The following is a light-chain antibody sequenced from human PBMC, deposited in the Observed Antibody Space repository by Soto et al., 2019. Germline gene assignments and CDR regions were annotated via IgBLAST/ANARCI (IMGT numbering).Light chain of an antibody. Sequence: DIQMTQSPSSLSASVGDRVTITCQASQNISNYFNWYQQKPGKAPKLLIYDASNLEIGVPSRFSGSGSGTDFTVTISSLQPEDVATYYCQQYDNLPPYTFGQGTKLEIK. CDR1: QNISNY. J-gene: IGKJ2*01. CDR2: DAS. V-gene: IGKV1-33*01. CDR3: QQYDNLPPYT.